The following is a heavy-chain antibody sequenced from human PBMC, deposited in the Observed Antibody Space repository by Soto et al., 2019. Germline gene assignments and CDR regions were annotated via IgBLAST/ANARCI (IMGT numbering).Heavy chain of an antibody. CDR2: ISGSGGST. V-gene: IGHV3-23*01. J-gene: IGHJ3*02. CDR1: GFTFSSYA. D-gene: IGHD1-26*01. Sequence: PGGSLRLSCAASGFTFSSYAMSWVRQAPGKGLEWVSAISGSGGSTYYADSVKGRFTISRDNSKNTLYLQMNSLRAEDTAVYYCAKDRNWAVGATYAFDIWGQGTMVTVSS. CDR3: AKDRNWAVGATYAFDI.